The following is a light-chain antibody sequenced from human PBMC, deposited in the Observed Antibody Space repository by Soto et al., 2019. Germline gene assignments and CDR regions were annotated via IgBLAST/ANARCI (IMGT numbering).Light chain of an antibody. J-gene: IGKJ1*01. CDR2: KAS. CDR1: QTISSW. Sequence: DVQMTQSPSTLSGSVGDRVTITRRASQTISSWLAWYQQKPGKAPKLLIYKASTLKSGVPSRFSGSGSGTEFTLTISSLQPDDFATYYCQHYNSYSEAFGQGTKVDIK. CDR3: QHYNSYSEA. V-gene: IGKV1-5*03.